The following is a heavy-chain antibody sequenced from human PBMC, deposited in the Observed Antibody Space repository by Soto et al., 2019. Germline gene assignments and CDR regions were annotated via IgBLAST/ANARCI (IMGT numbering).Heavy chain of an antibody. Sequence: GGSLRLSCAASGFTFSTSWMSWVRQAPGKGLECVANIKEDGSEKYYVDSVKGRFTISRDHAKNSLYLQMNSLGADDTAVYYCARADYYGDPGSYWGQGTLVTVSS. V-gene: IGHV3-7*01. J-gene: IGHJ4*02. CDR2: IKEDGSEK. CDR1: GFTFSTSW. CDR3: ARADYYGDPGSY. D-gene: IGHD3-10*01.